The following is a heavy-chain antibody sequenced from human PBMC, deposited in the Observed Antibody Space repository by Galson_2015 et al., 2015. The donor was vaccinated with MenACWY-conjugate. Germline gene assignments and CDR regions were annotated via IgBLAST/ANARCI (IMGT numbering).Heavy chain of an antibody. Sequence: SLRLSCAASGFTFSSYAMSWVRQAPGKGLEWVSAISGSGGSTYYADSVKGRFTISRDNSKNTLYLQMNSLRAEDTAVYYCAKDRQEDTAMEHWGQGTLVTVSS. CDR1: GFTFSSYA. J-gene: IGHJ4*02. D-gene: IGHD5-18*01. CDR2: ISGSGGST. V-gene: IGHV3-23*01. CDR3: AKDRQEDTAMEH.